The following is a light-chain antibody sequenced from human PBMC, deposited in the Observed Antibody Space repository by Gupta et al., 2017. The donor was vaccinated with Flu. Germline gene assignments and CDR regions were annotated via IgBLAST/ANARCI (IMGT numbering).Light chain of an antibody. CDR2: AAS. V-gene: IGKV1-39*01. CDR1: QSIGTY. Sequence: DRVTITCRASQSIGTYLNWYQQTPGKAPKLLIYAASSLQSGVPSRFSGSGSGTDFTLTISSLQPEDFATYYCQQSYSTAIYTFGQGTKLEIK. J-gene: IGKJ2*01. CDR3: QQSYSTAIYT.